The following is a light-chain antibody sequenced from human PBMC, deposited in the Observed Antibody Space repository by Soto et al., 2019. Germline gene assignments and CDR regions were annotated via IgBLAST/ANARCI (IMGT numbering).Light chain of an antibody. CDR2: GAS. CDR3: QQYHNWPRT. J-gene: IGKJ1*01. Sequence: EIVMTQSPATLSVSPGERATLSCRASQSVSSNLAWYQQKPGQAPRLLIYGASTRATDIPARFSGSGSGTEFTLTISSLQSGDFAVYYCQQYHNWPRTFGQGTKVEIK. V-gene: IGKV3-15*01. CDR1: QSVSSN.